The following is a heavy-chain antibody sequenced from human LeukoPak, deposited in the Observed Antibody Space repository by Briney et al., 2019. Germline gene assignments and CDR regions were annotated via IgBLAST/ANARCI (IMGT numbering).Heavy chain of an antibody. Sequence: PGRSLRLSCAASGFTFSSYAMHWVRQAPGKGLEWVAVISYDGSNKYYADSVKGRFTISRDNSKNTLYLQMNSLRAEDTAVYYCARDYRGSVTYYAAFDYWGHGTLVTVSS. CDR1: GFTFSSYA. CDR2: ISYDGSNK. J-gene: IGHJ4*01. V-gene: IGHV3-30-3*01. D-gene: IGHD4-17*01. CDR3: ARDYRGSVTYYAAFDY.